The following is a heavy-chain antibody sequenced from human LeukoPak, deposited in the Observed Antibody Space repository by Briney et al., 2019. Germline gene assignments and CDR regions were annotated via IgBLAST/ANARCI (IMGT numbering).Heavy chain of an antibody. CDR2: ISAYNGNT. Sequence: ASVKVSCKASGYTFTSYGISWVRQAPGQGLEWMGWISAYNGNTNYAQKLQGRVTMTTDTSTSTAYMELRSLRSDDTAVYYCARGGSGTTQSVYYYHYGMDVWGQGTTVTVSS. D-gene: IGHD1-1*01. CDR1: GYTFTSYG. V-gene: IGHV1-18*01. J-gene: IGHJ6*02. CDR3: ARGGSGTTQSVYYYHYGMDV.